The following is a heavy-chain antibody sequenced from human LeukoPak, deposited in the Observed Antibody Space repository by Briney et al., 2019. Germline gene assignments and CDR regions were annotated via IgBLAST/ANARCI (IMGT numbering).Heavy chain of an antibody. CDR1: GYTFTSYD. Sequence: ASVKVSCKASGYTFTSYDINWVRQATGQGLEWMGWMNPNSGNTGYAQKFQGRVTMTRNTSISTAYMELSSLRSDDTAVYYCAREFEQQGNFDYWGQGTLVTVSS. V-gene: IGHV1-8*01. CDR2: MNPNSGNT. CDR3: AREFEQQGNFDY. D-gene: IGHD6-13*01. J-gene: IGHJ4*02.